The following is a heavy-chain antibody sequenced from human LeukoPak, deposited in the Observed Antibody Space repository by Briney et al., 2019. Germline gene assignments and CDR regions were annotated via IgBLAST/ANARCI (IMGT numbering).Heavy chain of an antibody. Sequence: ASVKVSCKASGGTFSSYAISWVRQAPGQGLEWMGGIIPIFGTANYAQKFRGRVTITADESTSTAYMELSSLRSEDTAVYYCARVTRYYGSGTFDYRGQGTLVTVSS. CDR1: GGTFSSYA. J-gene: IGHJ4*02. V-gene: IGHV1-69*13. CDR2: IIPIFGTA. D-gene: IGHD3-10*01. CDR3: ARVTRYYGSGTFDY.